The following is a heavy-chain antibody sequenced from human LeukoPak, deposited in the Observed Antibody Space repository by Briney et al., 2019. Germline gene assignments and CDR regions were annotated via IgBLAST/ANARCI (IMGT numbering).Heavy chain of an antibody. Sequence: ASVKVSCKASGYTFTSYDINWVRQATGQGLEWMGWMNPNSGNTGYAQKFQGRVTMTRNTSISTAYMELSSLRSEDTAVYYCARGRETYYDFWSGYTNLFDPWGQGTLVTLSS. D-gene: IGHD3-3*01. J-gene: IGHJ5*02. CDR1: GYTFTSYD. CDR2: MNPNSGNT. CDR3: ARGRETYYDFWSGYTNLFDP. V-gene: IGHV1-8*01.